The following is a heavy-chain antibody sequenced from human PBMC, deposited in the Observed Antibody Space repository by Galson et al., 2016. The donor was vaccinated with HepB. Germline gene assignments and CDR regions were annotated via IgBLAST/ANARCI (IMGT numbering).Heavy chain of an antibody. CDR3: ARFGRDYYDSSNYYQDY. Sequence: SVKVSCKASGGTFSSYAISWVRQAPGQGLEWMGGIIPIFVTANYAQKFQGRVTITADESTTTAYMELGSLRSDDTAVYYCARFGRDYYDSSNYYQDYWGQGTLVTVSS. CDR2: IIPIFVTA. CDR1: GGTFSSYA. D-gene: IGHD3-22*01. J-gene: IGHJ4*02. V-gene: IGHV1-69*13.